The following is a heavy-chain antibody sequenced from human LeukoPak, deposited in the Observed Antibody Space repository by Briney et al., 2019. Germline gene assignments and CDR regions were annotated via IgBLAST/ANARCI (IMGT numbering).Heavy chain of an antibody. V-gene: IGHV4-61*01. D-gene: IGHD4-11*01. CDR3: ATDYSNFYGMDA. Sequence: SETLSLTCTVSGGSVNSGSYFWSWFRQPPGKRLEWIGYIQNSATTNYNPSLESRVAIFVDSSKDQFSLRVTSVTAADTAVYYCATDYSNFYGMDAWGQGTTVTVSS. J-gene: IGHJ6*02. CDR1: GGSVNSGSYF. CDR2: IQNSATT.